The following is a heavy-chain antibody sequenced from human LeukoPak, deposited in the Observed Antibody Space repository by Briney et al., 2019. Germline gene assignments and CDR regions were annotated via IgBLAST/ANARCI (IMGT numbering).Heavy chain of an antibody. D-gene: IGHD3-3*01. CDR1: GGSLSSGSYY. V-gene: IGHV4-61*02. Sequence: SETLSLTCTVSGGSLSSGSYYWSWLRQPAGRGLEWIGRIYTSGSTNYNPSLKSRVTISVDTSKNQFSLKLSSVTAADTAVYYCAIAKWSGNHIDYWGQGTLVTVSS. J-gene: IGHJ4*02. CDR3: AIAKWSGNHIDY. CDR2: IYTSGST.